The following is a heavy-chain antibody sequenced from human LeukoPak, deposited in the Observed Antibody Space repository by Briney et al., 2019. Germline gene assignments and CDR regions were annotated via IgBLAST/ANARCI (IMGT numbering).Heavy chain of an antibody. Sequence: GRSLRLSCAASGFTFDDYAMHWVRQAPGKGLEWVSGISWSSGSIGYADSVKGRFTISRDNAKNSLYLQMNSLRAEDTALYYCAKDSSGYYSWYDYWGQGTLVTVSS. CDR3: AKDSSGYYSWYDY. D-gene: IGHD3-22*01. CDR1: GFTFDDYA. CDR2: ISWSSGSI. V-gene: IGHV3-9*01. J-gene: IGHJ4*02.